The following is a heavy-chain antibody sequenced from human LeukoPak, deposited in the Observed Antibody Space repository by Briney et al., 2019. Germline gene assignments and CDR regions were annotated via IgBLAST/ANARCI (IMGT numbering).Heavy chain of an antibody. J-gene: IGHJ4*02. CDR2: ISYDGSNK. Sequence: PERSLRLSCAASGFTFSSHAMHWVRQAPGKGLVWVAIISYDGSNKFYADSVKGRFTISRDNAKNSLYLQMNSLRAEDTAVYYCASTDDYWGQGTLVTVSS. V-gene: IGHV3-30*04. CDR1: GFTFSSHA. CDR3: ASTDDY.